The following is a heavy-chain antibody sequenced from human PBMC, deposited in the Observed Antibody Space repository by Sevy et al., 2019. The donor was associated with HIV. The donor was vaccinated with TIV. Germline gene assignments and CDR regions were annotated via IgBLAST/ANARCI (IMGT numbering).Heavy chain of an antibody. V-gene: IGHV3-30-3*01. D-gene: IGHD2-21*02. CDR3: ARGTANYGGATDY. J-gene: IGHJ4*02. CDR2: ISYDGGTK. CDR1: GFTLSSHI. Sequence: GGSLRLSCEASGFTLSSHIMHWFRQAPGKGLGWVAVISYDGGTKYYADSVKGRFTISRDNVKNTVYLQMNSLRIEDTAVYYCARGTANYGGATDYWGQGTLVTVSS.